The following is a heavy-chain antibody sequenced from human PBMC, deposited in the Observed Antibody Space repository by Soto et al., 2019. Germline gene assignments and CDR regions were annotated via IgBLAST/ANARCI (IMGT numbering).Heavy chain of an antibody. Sequence: QVQLLQSGAEVKKPGASVKVSCKASGYTFTSYGISWVRQAPGHGLEWMGWITGYNGNRIYAQKFQGRVTRTTDTSRNIAYMELSSLTSDYTAVYFGARDKRGSPKYFQPWGQGTLVSVSS. J-gene: IGHJ1*01. CDR2: ITGYNGNR. D-gene: IGHD3-10*01. V-gene: IGHV1-18*01. CDR3: ARDKRGSPKYFQP. CDR1: GYTFTSYG.